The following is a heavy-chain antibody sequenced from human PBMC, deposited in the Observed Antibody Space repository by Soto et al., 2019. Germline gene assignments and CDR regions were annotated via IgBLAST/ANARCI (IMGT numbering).Heavy chain of an antibody. Sequence: QVPLVQSGAEVKKPGASVKVSCKASGYTFTNYGITWVRQAPGQGLEWMGWISGHNGNTNYAKKFQDRVTMTTNTSPNTAFMDLRNLRSDHTALYFCARVTMMFGGVNAFDIWGQGTMVTVSS. J-gene: IGHJ3*02. CDR1: GYTFTNYG. D-gene: IGHD3-22*01. CDR2: ISGHNGNT. CDR3: ARVTMMFGGVNAFDI. V-gene: IGHV1-18*04.